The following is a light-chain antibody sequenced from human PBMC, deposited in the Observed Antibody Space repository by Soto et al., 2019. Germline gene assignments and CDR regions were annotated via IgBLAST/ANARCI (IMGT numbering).Light chain of an antibody. Sequence: EIALTQSPGTLSLSPGERATLSCRASQSVSGTYLAWYQQKPGQAPRLLIYGASSRATDIPDRFSGSGSGTDFTLTISRLEPEDFAVYYCQEYGTSRTFGQGTKVEIK. CDR1: QSVSGTY. CDR3: QEYGTSRT. J-gene: IGKJ1*01. CDR2: GAS. V-gene: IGKV3-20*01.